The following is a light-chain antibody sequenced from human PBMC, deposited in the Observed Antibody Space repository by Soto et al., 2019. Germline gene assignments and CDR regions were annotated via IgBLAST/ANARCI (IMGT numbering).Light chain of an antibody. CDR1: QSVRSN. CDR3: QQYNSYWT. Sequence: IVMTHSPATLSVSPCERATLSFRASQSVRSNLAWYQQRPGQAPRLLLYSASTRAAGIPARFSGSGSGTEFTLTISSLQSEDFATYYCQQYNSYWTFGQGTKVDIK. V-gene: IGKV3-15*01. CDR2: SAS. J-gene: IGKJ1*01.